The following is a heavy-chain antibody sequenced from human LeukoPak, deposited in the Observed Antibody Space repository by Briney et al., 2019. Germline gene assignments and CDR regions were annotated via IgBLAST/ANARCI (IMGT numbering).Heavy chain of an antibody. CDR3: AALYGSGSYTYYYYYYMDV. D-gene: IGHD3-10*01. V-gene: IGHV4-39*01. Sequence: PSETLSLTCTVSGGSISSYYWGWIRQPPGKGLEWIGSIYYSGSTYYNPSLKSRVTISVDTSKNQFSLKLSSVTAADTAVYYCAALYGSGSYTYYYYYYMDVWGKGTTVTISS. CDR2: IYYSGST. J-gene: IGHJ6*03. CDR1: GGSISSYY.